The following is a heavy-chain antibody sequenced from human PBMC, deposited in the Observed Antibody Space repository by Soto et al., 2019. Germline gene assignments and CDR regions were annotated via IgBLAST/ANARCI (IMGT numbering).Heavy chain of an antibody. V-gene: IGHV1-18*04. Sequence: ASVKVSCKASGYTFTSYGISWVRQAPGQGLEWMGWISAYNGNTNYAQKLQGRVTMTTDTSTSTAYMELRSLRSDDTAVYYCARYYYDSSGYYSFDYWGQGTLVTVSS. CDR1: GYTFTSYG. CDR3: ARYYYDSSGYYSFDY. D-gene: IGHD3-22*01. CDR2: ISAYNGNT. J-gene: IGHJ4*02.